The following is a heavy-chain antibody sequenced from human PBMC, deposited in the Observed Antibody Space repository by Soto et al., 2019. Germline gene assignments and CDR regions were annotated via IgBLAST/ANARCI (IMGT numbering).Heavy chain of an antibody. CDR1: GFSFSDFA. D-gene: IGHD6-6*01. CDR2: IKQDGSEE. Sequence: GGSLRLSCVASGFSFSDFAMHWVRQAPGKGLEWVANIKQDGSEEYYVDSVRGRFTVSRDNAKNSLSLQMNNLRAEDTAVYYCTRDLSSSSAYWGPGTLVTVSS. V-gene: IGHV3-7*01. J-gene: IGHJ4*02. CDR3: TRDLSSSSAY.